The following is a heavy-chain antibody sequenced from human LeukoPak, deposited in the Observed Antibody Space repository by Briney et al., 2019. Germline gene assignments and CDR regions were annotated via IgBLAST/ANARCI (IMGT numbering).Heavy chain of an antibody. V-gene: IGHV1-8*01. D-gene: IGHD3-22*01. J-gene: IGHJ4*02. Sequence: GASVKVSCKASGYTFTSYDINWVRQATGQGLEWMGWMNPNSGNTGYAQKFQGRVTMTRNTSISTAYMELSSLRSEDTAVYYCARARRIYYYDSSGYSLGYWGQGTLVTVSS. CDR2: MNPNSGNT. CDR3: ARARRIYYYDSSGYSLGY. CDR1: GYTFTSYD.